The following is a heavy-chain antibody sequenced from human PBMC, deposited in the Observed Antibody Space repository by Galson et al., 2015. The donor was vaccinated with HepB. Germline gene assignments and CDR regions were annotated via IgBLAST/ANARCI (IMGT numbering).Heavy chain of an antibody. CDR1: GGSISGVY. CDR2: VHSSGST. Sequence: ETLSLTCSVSGGSISGVYWTWIRQPAGKGLEWIGRVHSSGSTKYNPSPNSRVTMSLDTSKNQLSLKLTSVTAADTAVYYCARAGIRGVTNDFWGQGILVTVSS. V-gene: IGHV4-4*07. J-gene: IGHJ4*02. D-gene: IGHD3-10*01. CDR3: ARAGIRGVTNDF.